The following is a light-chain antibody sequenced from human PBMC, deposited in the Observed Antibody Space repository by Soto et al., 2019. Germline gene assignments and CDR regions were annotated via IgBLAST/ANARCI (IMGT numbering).Light chain of an antibody. CDR3: QHLNDYRYT. CDR1: QAISSS. Sequence: DMQLTQSPSFLSASVGDRDTITCRASQAISSSLAWYQHNPGKAPKLLIYAASTLQNGVPSSFSGSGSGTEFTLTISSLQPEDFATYYCQHLNDYRYTFGQGTKVEIK. CDR2: AAS. J-gene: IGKJ2*01. V-gene: IGKV1-9*01.